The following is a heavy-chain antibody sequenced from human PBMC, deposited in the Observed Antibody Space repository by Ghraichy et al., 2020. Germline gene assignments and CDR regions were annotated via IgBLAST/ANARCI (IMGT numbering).Heavy chain of an antibody. CDR1: GFTFSNYW. J-gene: IGHJ4*02. Sequence: ETLSLTCAASGFTFSNYWIHWVRQAPGKGLVWVSRINSDGSTTSYADSVKGRFTVSRDNAKNTLYLQMNSLRDEDTAVYYCARVGSSSWRVTLRYWGQGSLVTVSS. CDR3: ARVGSSSWRVTLRY. CDR2: INSDGSTT. V-gene: IGHV3-74*01. D-gene: IGHD6-13*01.